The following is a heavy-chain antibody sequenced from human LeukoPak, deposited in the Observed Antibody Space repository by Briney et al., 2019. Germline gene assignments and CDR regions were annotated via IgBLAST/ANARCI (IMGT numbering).Heavy chain of an antibody. CDR2: ISSSSSYI. J-gene: IGHJ4*02. CDR3: ARKSCSSTSCYYYFDY. CDR1: GFTFSSYS. V-gene: IGHV3-21*01. D-gene: IGHD2-2*01. Sequence: GGSLRLSCAASGFTFSSYSMNWVRQAPGKGLGWVSSISSSSSYIYYADSVKGRFTISRDNAKNSLYLQMNSLRAEDTAVYYCARKSCSSTSCYYYFDYWGQGTLVTVSS.